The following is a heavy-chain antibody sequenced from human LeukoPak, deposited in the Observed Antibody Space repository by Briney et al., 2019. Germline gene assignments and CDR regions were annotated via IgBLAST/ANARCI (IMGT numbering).Heavy chain of an antibody. CDR2: ICYSGST. J-gene: IGHJ3*02. CDR3: ARVRYYYDSSGYYYSDAFDI. D-gene: IGHD3-22*01. V-gene: IGHV4-59*01. CDR1: GGSISSYY. Sequence: SETLSLTCTVSGGSISSYYWSWIRQPPGKGLEWIGYICYSGSTNYNPSLKSRVTISVDTSKNQFSLKLSSVTAADTAVYYCARVRYYYDSSGYYYSDAFDIWGQGTMVTVSS.